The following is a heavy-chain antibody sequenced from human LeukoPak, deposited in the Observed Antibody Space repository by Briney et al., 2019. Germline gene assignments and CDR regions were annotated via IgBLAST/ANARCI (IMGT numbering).Heavy chain of an antibody. Sequence: GGSLRLSCVVSGFTFSTYWMHWVRQGPGKRLVWVSRIDSSGSDTLYADSVRGRFTVSRDNAKNTLFLQMHSLRVEDTAVYYCARESNRPEFGERPIDYWGQGTLVTVSS. CDR2: IDSSGSDT. CDR3: ARESNRPEFGERPIDY. V-gene: IGHV3-74*01. D-gene: IGHD3-10*01. J-gene: IGHJ4*02. CDR1: GFTFSTYW.